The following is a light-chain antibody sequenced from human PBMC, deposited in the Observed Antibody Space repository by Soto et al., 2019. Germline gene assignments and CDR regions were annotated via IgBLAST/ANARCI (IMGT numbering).Light chain of an antibody. V-gene: IGKV1-5*03. Sequence: DIQMTQTPSTLSASVGDRVTITCRASESIDSWLAWHQQKPGRAPKLLISKASSLESGVPSRFSGSGFGTEFTLTISSLQPDDFATYYCQQYNSYRAFGQVTKV. CDR3: QQYNSYRA. J-gene: IGKJ1*01. CDR2: KAS. CDR1: ESIDSW.